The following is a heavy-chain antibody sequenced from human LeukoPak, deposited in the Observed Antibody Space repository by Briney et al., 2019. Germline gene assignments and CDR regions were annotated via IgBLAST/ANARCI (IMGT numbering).Heavy chain of an antibody. CDR2: ISYDGSNK. CDR3: ARGYQLLYSGLAYYFDY. CDR1: GFTFSSYA. J-gene: IGHJ4*02. D-gene: IGHD2-2*02. Sequence: PGRSLRLSCAASGFTFSSYAMPWVRQAPGKGLEWVAVISYDGSNKYYADSMKGRFTISRDNSKNTLYLQMNSLRAEDTAVYYCARGYQLLYSGLAYYFDYWGQGTLVTVSS. V-gene: IGHV3-30-3*01.